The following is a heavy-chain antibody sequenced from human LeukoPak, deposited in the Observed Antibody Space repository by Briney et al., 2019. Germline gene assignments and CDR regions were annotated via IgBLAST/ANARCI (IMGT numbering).Heavy chain of an antibody. CDR1: GFTFSSYS. J-gene: IGHJ4*02. CDR2: ISSSSSYI. V-gene: IGHV3-21*01. Sequence: GGSLRLSCAAPGFTFSSYSMNWVRQAPGKGLEWVSSISSSSSYIYYADSVKGRFTISRDNAKNSLYLQMNSLRAEDTAVYYCARASYYYDSSGSTFDYWGQGTLVTVSS. D-gene: IGHD3-22*01. CDR3: ARASYYYDSSGSTFDY.